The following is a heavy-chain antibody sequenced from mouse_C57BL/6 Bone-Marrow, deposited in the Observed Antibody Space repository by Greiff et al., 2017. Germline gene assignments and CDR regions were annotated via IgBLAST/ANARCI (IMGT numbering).Heavy chain of an antibody. Sequence: VQLQQSGAELVKPGASVKMSCKASGYTFTTYPIEWMKQNHGKSLEWIGNFHPYNDDTTYNEKFKGKATLTVEKSSSTVYLELMRLTSDDSAVYYCARLGGNSGFYSYYFDYWGQGTTLTVSS. V-gene: IGHV1-47*01. D-gene: IGHD2-1*01. CDR1: GYTFTTYP. J-gene: IGHJ2*01. CDR2: FHPYNDDT. CDR3: ARLGGNSGFYSYYFDY.